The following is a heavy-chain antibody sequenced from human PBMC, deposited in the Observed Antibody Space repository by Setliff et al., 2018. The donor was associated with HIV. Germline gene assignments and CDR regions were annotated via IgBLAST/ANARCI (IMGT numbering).Heavy chain of an antibody. CDR3: ATYSSSWPDY. V-gene: IGHV4-59*04. D-gene: IGHD6-13*01. CDR1: GDSITSYY. Sequence: PSETLSLTCTVSGDSITSYYWSWIRQPPGKRLEWLGSIYSSGSPSYNPSLNSRLTISVDTSKNHVSLRLSSVTAADTAVYYCATYSSSWPDYWGQGTLVTVSS. J-gene: IGHJ4*02. CDR2: IYSSGSP.